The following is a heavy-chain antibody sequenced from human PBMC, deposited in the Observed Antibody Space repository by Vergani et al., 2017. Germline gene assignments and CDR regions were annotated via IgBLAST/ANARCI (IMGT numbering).Heavy chain of an antibody. Sequence: QVQLQESGPGLVKPSETLSLTCTVSGGSINPSSFFWGWIRQSPGKGLEWVASIRSDESRRYYGDSMEGPFTISRDNSKNTLYLQMKSLRPEDTAVYYCAKEGGGYCSGGTCYPEYWGQGTLVIVSS. CDR3: AKEGGGYCSGGTCYPEY. D-gene: IGHD2-15*01. CDR1: GGSINPSSFF. CDR2: IRSDESRR. V-gene: IGHV3-30*02. J-gene: IGHJ4*02.